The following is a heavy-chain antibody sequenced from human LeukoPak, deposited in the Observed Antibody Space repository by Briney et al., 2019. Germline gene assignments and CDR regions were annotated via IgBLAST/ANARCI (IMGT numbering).Heavy chain of an antibody. D-gene: IGHD1-26*01. CDR3: AKWPEGATPKFHH. CDR2: ISASGHAT. V-gene: IGHV3-23*01. J-gene: IGHJ4*02. Sequence: GGSLRVSCAASGFTFSSYPMSWVRQAPGKGLEAPGKGLEWVSTISASGHATYYPDSVRGRFTISRDNSKSTLHLQMDSLRAEDSALYYCAKWPEGATPKFHHWGQGTLVTVSS. CDR1: GFTFSSYP.